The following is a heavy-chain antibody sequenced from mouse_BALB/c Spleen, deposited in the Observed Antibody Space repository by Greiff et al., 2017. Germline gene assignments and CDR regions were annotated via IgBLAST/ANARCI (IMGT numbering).Heavy chain of an antibody. Sequence: VQLQQSGPQLVRPGASVKISCKASGYSFTSYWMHWVKQRPGQGLEWIGMIDPSDSETRLNQKFKDKATLTVDKSSSTAYMQLSSPTSEDSAVYYCTLITTATTSLDYWGQGTTLTVSS. CDR2: IDPSDSET. V-gene: IGHV1S127*01. J-gene: IGHJ2*01. CDR3: TLITTATTSLDY. D-gene: IGHD1-2*01. CDR1: GYSFTSYW.